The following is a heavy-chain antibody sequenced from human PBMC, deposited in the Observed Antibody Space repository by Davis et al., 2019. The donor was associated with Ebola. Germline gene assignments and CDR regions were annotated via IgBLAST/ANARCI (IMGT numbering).Heavy chain of an antibody. CDR3: ASLRRTITGMDDGFDI. V-gene: IGHV5-51*01. D-gene: IGHD2-8*02. Sequence: GGSLKISCKDSGNSFASHWIGWVRQMPGKGLEWMGIIYTGDSDTRYSPSFRGQVTISADKSIKTAFLQWSSLKASDTAMYYCASLRRTITGMDDGFDIWGQGTMVTVSS. CDR2: IYTGDSDT. CDR1: GNSFASHW. J-gene: IGHJ3*02.